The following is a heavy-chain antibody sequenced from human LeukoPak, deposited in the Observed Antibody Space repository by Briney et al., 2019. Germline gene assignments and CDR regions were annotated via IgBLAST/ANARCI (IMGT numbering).Heavy chain of an antibody. J-gene: IGHJ4*02. CDR3: ARGQWVHLPRGFDY. CDR2: INHSGST. D-gene: IGHD1-1*01. V-gene: IGHV4-34*01. CDR1: GGSFSGYY. Sequence: SETLSLTCAVYGGSFSGYYWSWIRQPPGKGLEWIGEINHSGSTNYNPSLKSRVTISVDTSKNQFSLKLSSVTAADTAVYYCARGQWVHLPRGFDYWGQGTLVTVSS.